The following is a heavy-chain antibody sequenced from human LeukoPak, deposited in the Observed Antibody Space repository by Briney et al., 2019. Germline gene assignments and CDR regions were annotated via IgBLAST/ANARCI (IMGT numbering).Heavy chain of an antibody. CDR1: GLTFDEYT. CDR3: AKDLGWIQFGY. CDR2: IYSGGST. V-gene: IGHV3-23*03. J-gene: IGHJ4*02. D-gene: IGHD5-18*01. Sequence: PGGSLRLSCAASGLTFDEYTMHWVRQGPGKGLEWVSVIYSGGSTYYADSVKGRFTISRDNSKNTVYLQVRSLRAEDTAVYYCAKDLGWIQFGYWGQGALVTVSS.